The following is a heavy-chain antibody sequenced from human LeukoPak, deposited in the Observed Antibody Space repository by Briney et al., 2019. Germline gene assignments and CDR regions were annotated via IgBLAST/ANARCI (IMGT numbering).Heavy chain of an antibody. Sequence: ASVKVSCKASEYTFTDYYMHWVQQAPGEGLEWMGCINPNSGDTNYAQKFQGRVTMTRDTAISTAYMALTRLRSDDTAVYYCARDAWLVGTTNLYYFDYWGQGTLVTVSS. CDR3: ARDAWLVGTTNLYYFDY. CDR1: EYTFTDYY. J-gene: IGHJ4*02. CDR2: INPNSGDT. V-gene: IGHV1-2*02. D-gene: IGHD1-26*01.